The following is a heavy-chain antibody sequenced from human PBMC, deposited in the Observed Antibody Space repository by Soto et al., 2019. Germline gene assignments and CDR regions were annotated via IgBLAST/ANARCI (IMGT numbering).Heavy chain of an antibody. CDR2: INNNGGIT. CDR3: ATTIAAAGGYYFNY. CDR1: GFTFSSYA. D-gene: IGHD6-13*01. Sequence: EVQLVESGGGLVQPGGSLRLSCAASGFTFSSYAMHWVRQAPGKGLEYVSTINNNGGITYYANSVKGRFTISRDNSKNTLDLQMGSLRAEDMAVYYCATTIAAAGGYYFNYWGQGTLVTVSS. J-gene: IGHJ4*02. V-gene: IGHV3-64*01.